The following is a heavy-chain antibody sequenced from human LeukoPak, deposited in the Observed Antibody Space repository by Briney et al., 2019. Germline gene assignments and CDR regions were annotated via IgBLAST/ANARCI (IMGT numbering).Heavy chain of an antibody. D-gene: IGHD3-22*01. CDR1: GGTFSSYG. J-gene: IGHJ3*02. Sequence: ASVKVSCKASGGTFSSYGISWVRQAPGQGLEWMGGISAMFGTSDHAQKFQGRVTITADESTTTVYMELSGLRSEDTAVYYCARGVVAVHDAFDIWGHGTMVTVSS. V-gene: IGHV1-69*01. CDR3: ARGVVAVHDAFDI. CDR2: ISAMFGTS.